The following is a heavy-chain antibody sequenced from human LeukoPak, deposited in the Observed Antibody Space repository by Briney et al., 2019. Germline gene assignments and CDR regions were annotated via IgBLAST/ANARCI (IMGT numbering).Heavy chain of an antibody. CDR2: INTNRGGT. CDR3: ARVGGGPHYSSQWFGELLGHYYMDV. J-gene: IGHJ6*03. D-gene: IGHD3-10*01. CDR1: GYTFTGYY. Sequence: ASVTVSCKASGYTFTGYYMHWVRQAPGQGHEWMGWINTNRGGTNYAQKFQDRVTMTRDTSISTAYMELSRLRSGDTAVYYCARVGGGPHYSSQWFGELLGHYYMDVWGKGTTVTVSS. V-gene: IGHV1-2*02.